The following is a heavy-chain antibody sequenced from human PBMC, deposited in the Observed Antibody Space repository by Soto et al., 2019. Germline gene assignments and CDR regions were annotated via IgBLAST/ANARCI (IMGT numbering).Heavy chain of an antibody. D-gene: IGHD1-7*01. J-gene: IGHJ4*02. V-gene: IGHV3-21*01. CDR1: GCSLSSYS. CDR3: ARGSLTGTTSDY. CDR2: ISSSSSYI. Sequence: GALRVCGAASGCSLSSYSINWVRQAPGKGLEWVSSISSSSSYIYYADSVKGRFTISRDNAKNSLYLQMNSLRAEDTAVYYCARGSLTGTTSDYWGQGTLVTVSS.